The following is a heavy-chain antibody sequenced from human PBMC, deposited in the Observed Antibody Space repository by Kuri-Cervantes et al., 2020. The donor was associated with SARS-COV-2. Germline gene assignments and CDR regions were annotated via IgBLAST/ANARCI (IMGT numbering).Heavy chain of an antibody. CDR3: AGSTHVRRLVVISQGGAFDI. D-gene: IGHD3-22*01. V-gene: IGHV1-2*04. J-gene: IGHJ3*02. CDR1: GYTSTGYY. Sequence: ASLKDSCYASGYTSTGYYMHWVRQAPGQGLEWMGWINTNSGGTNYAQKFQGWVTMTRDTSISKVYMELSGLRSDDTAVYYCAGSTHVRRLVVISQGGAFDIWGQGTMVTVSS. CDR2: INTNSGGT.